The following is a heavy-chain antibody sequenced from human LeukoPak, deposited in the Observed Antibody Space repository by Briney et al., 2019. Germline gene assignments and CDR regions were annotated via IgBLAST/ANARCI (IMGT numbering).Heavy chain of an antibody. V-gene: IGHV3-23*01. Sequence: PGGSLRLSCAASGFTFRSYGMNWVRQAPGKGLEWVSGVSTVGRTYYADSVKGRFTIYRDNAKNSLYLQMNSLTAEDTAVYYCARNPPGIVGAPTHYCYYMDVWGRGTTVTISS. CDR2: VSTVGRT. CDR1: GFTFRSYG. D-gene: IGHD1-26*01. CDR3: ARNPPGIVGAPTHYCYYMDV. J-gene: IGHJ6*03.